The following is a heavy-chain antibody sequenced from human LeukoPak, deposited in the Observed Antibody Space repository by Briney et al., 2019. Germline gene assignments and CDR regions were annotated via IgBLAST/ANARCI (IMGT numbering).Heavy chain of an antibody. CDR2: IYYSGST. Sequence: PSETLSLTCTVSGGSISSYYWSWIRQPPGKGLEWIGYIYYSGSTNYNPPLKSRVTISVDTSKNQFSLKLSSVTAADTAVYYCARLKTGNYYFDYWGQGTPVTPSS. CDR3: ARLKTGNYYFDY. CDR1: GGSISSYY. D-gene: IGHD7-27*01. V-gene: IGHV4-59*01. J-gene: IGHJ4*02.